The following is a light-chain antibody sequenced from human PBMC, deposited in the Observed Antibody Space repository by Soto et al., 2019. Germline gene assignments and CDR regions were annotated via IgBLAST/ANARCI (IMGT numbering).Light chain of an antibody. Sequence: QSVLTQPPSASGTPGQTVSISCSGTSSNIRTNTVNWYQHLPGTAPKLIIYSNDQRPSGVPDQFSASKSGTSASLAINGLQSADEAVYYCAAWDDSLAWVFGAGTQLTVL. CDR3: AAWDDSLAWV. CDR1: SSNIRTNT. J-gene: IGLJ3*02. V-gene: IGLV1-44*01. CDR2: SND.